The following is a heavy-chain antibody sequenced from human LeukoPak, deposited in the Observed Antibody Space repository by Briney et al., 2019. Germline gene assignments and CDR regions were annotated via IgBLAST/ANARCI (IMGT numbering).Heavy chain of an antibody. CDR2: FSAYNGNT. V-gene: IGHV1-18*03. D-gene: IGHD4-17*01. J-gene: IGHJ4*02. CDR1: GYTFTSYG. CDR3: ARSDGDWVPNIDY. Sequence: ASVKVSCKASGYTFTSYGISWVRQAPGQGLEWMGWFSAYNGNTNYAQRLQGRVTMTTDTSTSTAYMELRSLRSDGMAVYYCARSDGDWVPNIDYWGQGTLVTVSS.